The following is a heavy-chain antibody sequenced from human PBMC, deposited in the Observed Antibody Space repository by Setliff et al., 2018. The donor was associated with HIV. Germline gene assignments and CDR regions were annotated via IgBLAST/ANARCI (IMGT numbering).Heavy chain of an antibody. J-gene: IGHJ3*02. CDR3: ARHFSIFGVTIISNDAFDI. V-gene: IGHV4-39*01. D-gene: IGHD3-3*01. CDR2: VYYSGTT. Sequence: LSLTCTVSGGSISSSSYYWGWVRQPPGKGLEWIGSVYYSGTTYYNPSLTSRVTISVDTSKNQFSLKLTSVTAADTALYYCARHFSIFGVTIISNDAFDIWGRGTMVTV. CDR1: GGSISSSSYY.